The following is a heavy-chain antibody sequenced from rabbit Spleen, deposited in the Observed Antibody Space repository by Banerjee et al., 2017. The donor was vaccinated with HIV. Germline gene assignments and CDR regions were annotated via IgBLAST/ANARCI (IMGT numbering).Heavy chain of an antibody. CDR2: INAATTKP. D-gene: IGHD1-1*01. V-gene: IGHV1S45*01. CDR3: ARDLVAVIGWNFNL. CDR1: GFSFRDSDV. Sequence: QEQLVESGGGLAQPEGSLTLTCKDSGFSFRDSDVMCMVRQAPGKGLEWIACINAATTKPVYATWAKGRFTISRTSSTTVTLRMTSLTAADTATYFCARDLVAVIGWNFNLWGPGTLVTVS. J-gene: IGHJ4*01.